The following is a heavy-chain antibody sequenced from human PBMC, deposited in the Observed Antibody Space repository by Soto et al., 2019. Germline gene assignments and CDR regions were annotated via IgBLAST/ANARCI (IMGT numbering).Heavy chain of an antibody. CDR1: GYTFINYY. CDR2: INPTGGST. Sequence: QVQLVQSGAEVKKPGASVKFSCKASGYTFINYYIHWVRQAPGHGLEWMAIINPTGGSTNYAQKFQGRLTLTMDTSTTSVYMELSSLTSEDTAIYYCARHLAASDVWGQGTLVTVSS. J-gene: IGHJ4*02. D-gene: IGHD6-25*01. CDR3: ARHLAASDV. V-gene: IGHV1-46*01.